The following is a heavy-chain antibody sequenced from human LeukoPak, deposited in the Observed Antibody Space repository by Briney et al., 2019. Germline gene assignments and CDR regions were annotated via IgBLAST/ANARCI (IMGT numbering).Heavy chain of an antibody. D-gene: IGHD3-3*01. J-gene: IGHJ4*02. Sequence: PGGSLRLSCAASGFTLSNHEMNWVRQAPGKGLEWVSYISSSGSTIYYADSVKGRFTISRDNAKNSLDLQMNSLRAEDTAVYYCARESDFWSGYYSVLDYWGQGTLVTVSS. V-gene: IGHV3-48*03. CDR1: GFTLSNHE. CDR2: ISSSGSTI. CDR3: ARESDFWSGYYSVLDY.